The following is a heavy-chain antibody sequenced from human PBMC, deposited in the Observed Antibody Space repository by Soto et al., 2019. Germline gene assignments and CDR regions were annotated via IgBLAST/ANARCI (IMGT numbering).Heavy chain of an antibody. V-gene: IGHV5-51*01. J-gene: IGHJ3*02. Sequence: GESLKISCKGSGYSFTNYWIGWVRQMPGKGLEWMGIIYPGDSDNRYSPSLQGQVTMSADKSISTAYLQWSSLKASDTAMYYCASTYYYDSSGYYHIDIWGQGTMVTVSS. D-gene: IGHD3-22*01. CDR2: IYPGDSDN. CDR1: GYSFTNYW. CDR3: ASTYYYDSSGYYHIDI.